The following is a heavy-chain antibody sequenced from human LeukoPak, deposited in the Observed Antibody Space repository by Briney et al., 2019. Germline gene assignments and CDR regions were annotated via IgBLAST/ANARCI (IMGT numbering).Heavy chain of an antibody. V-gene: IGHV3-23*01. Sequence: PGGSLTLSCAASGFAFSSYAMTWVRQAPGKGLEWVSGISGGGAATYYADSVKGRFTISRDNSKNTLYLQMNSLRAEDTAVYYCAKDFSDSTGYYNWFDTWGQGTLVTVSS. CDR3: AKDFSDSTGYYNWFDT. CDR2: ISGGGAAT. D-gene: IGHD3-22*01. J-gene: IGHJ5*02. CDR1: GFAFSSYA.